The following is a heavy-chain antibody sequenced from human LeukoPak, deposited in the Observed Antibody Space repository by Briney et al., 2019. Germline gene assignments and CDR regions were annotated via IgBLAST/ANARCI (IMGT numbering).Heavy chain of an antibody. D-gene: IGHD6-19*01. J-gene: IGHJ4*02. V-gene: IGHV4-4*07. CDR2: LYSSGDT. Sequence: PSETLSLTCTVPGGSISGYYWNWVRQPADRGLEWIGRLYSSGDTYYNPSLKSRLTMSVDTSKNQFSLKLRSVTAADTAVYYCARGSSGSTKRYYFDSWGQGALVTVPS. CDR3: ARGSSGSTKRYYFDS. CDR1: GGSISGYY.